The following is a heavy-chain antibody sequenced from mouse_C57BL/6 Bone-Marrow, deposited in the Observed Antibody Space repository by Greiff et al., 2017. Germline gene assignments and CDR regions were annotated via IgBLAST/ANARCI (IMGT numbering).Heavy chain of an antibody. CDR1: GFNIKDYY. V-gene: IGHV14-1*01. CDR2: IDPENGDT. J-gene: IGHJ3*01. D-gene: IGHD1-1*01. Sequence: VQLQQSGAELVRPGASVKLSCTASGFNIKDYYMHWVKQRPEQGLEWIGRIDPENGDTEYASKFQGKATITADTSSNTAYLQLSSLTSEDTAVYYCTTLIATVVPFAYWGQGTLVTVSA. CDR3: TTLIATVVPFAY.